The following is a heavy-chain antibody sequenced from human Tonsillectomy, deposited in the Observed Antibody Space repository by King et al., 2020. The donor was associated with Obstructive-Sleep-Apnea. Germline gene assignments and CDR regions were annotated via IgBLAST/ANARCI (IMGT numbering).Heavy chain of an antibody. J-gene: IGHJ4*02. CDR3: TRDPWVVIPAANFDY. CDR2: IYSGGST. Sequence: QLVQSGGGLIQPGGSLRLSCAASGFIVSSNYMSWVRQAPGKGLQWVSVIYSGGSTYYADSVKGRFTISRDNSKNTLYLQMNSLRAEDTAVYYCTRDPWVVIPAANFDYWGQGTLVTVSS. D-gene: IGHD2-2*01. CDR1: GFIVSSNY. V-gene: IGHV3-53*01.